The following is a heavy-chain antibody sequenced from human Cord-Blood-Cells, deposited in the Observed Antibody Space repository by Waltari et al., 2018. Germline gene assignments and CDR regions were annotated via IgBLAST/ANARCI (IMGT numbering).Heavy chain of an antibody. V-gene: IGHV3-33*01. J-gene: IGHJ3*02. Sequence: QVQLVESGGGVVQPGRSLRLPCAASGFTFSSYGMHWVRQAPGKGLEGVAVIWYDGSNKYYADSVKGRFTISRDNSKNTLYLQMNSLRAEDTAVYYCARAGASPGKPDAFDIWGQGTMVTVSS. CDR1: GFTFSSYG. CDR2: IWYDGSNK. CDR3: ARAGASPGKPDAFDI. D-gene: IGHD7-27*01.